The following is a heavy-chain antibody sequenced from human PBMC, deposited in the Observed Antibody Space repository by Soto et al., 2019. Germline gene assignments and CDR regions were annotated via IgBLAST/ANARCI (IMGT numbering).Heavy chain of an antibody. D-gene: IGHD1-26*01. J-gene: IGHJ4*02. CDR1: GFTFSGYA. Sequence: GGSLRLSCAASGFTFSGYAMSWVRQAPGKGLEWVSAISGSGGSTYYADSVKGRFTISRDNSKNTLYLQMNSLRAEDTAVYYCAKGGRWLQHYFDYWGQGTLVTVSS. V-gene: IGHV3-23*01. CDR2: ISGSGGST. CDR3: AKGGRWLQHYFDY.